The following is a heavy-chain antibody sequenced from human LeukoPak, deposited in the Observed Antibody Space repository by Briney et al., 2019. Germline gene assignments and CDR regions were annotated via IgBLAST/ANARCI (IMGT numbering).Heavy chain of an antibody. Sequence: GGSLRLSCVVSGFTFNRCWMNWVRQAPGKGLEWVSVITGSGGNTYYADSVKGRFTISEDNSKNTVYLQMSSLRVDDTAVYYCAKAASSSWPSYYYGMDVWGQGTTVTVSS. J-gene: IGHJ6*02. CDR2: ITGSGGNT. CDR1: GFTFNRCW. CDR3: AKAASSSWPSYYYGMDV. V-gene: IGHV3-23*01. D-gene: IGHD6-13*01.